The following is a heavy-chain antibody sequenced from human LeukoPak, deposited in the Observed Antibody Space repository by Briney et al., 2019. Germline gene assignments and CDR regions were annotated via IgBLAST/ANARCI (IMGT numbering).Heavy chain of an antibody. CDR1: GFTFSSYV. V-gene: IGHV3-74*01. D-gene: IGHD5-24*01. CDR2: ISHDGII. Sequence: HPGGSLRLSCETAGFTFSSYVVHWVRRTPGKGLVWVSRISHDGIISYADSVKGRFTISRDDAKNTLILQMNSLRVEDTAVYYCARDWVYKIDYWGRGTLVTVSS. CDR3: ARDWVYKIDY. J-gene: IGHJ4*02.